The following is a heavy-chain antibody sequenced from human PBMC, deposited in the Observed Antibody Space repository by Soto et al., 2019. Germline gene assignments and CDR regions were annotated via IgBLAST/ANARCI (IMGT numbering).Heavy chain of an antibody. CDR3: ARESFWSGYPFDF. CDR1: GFTLSSYS. V-gene: IGHV3-21*01. Sequence: GGSLRLSCAVSGFTLSSYSMNWVRQAPGKGLEWVAFISLSGSYIFYADSVKGRFTASRDTANNALFLHMNSLRAEDTAMYYCARESFWSGYPFDFWGQGTLVTVSS. D-gene: IGHD3-3*01. J-gene: IGHJ4*02. CDR2: ISLSGSYI.